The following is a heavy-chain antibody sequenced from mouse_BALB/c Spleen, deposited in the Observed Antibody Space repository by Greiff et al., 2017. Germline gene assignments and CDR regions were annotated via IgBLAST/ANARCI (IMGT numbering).Heavy chain of an antibody. Sequence: EVKLMESGPELEKPGASVKISCKASGYSFTGYNMNWVKQSNGKSLEWIGNIDPYYGGTSYNQKFKGKATLTVDKSSSTAYMQLKSLTSEDSAVYYCARGGTMTPAMDYWGQGTSVTVSS. J-gene: IGHJ4*01. V-gene: IGHV1-39*01. D-gene: IGHD2-4*01. CDR3: ARGGTMTPAMDY. CDR1: GYSFTGYN. CDR2: IDPYYGGT.